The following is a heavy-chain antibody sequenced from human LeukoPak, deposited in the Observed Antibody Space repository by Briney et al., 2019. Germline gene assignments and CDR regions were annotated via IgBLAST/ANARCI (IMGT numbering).Heavy chain of an antibody. D-gene: IGHD6-19*01. CDR2: IYPGDSDT. Sequence: GESLKISCKGPGYSFTSYWIGWVRQMPGKGLEWMGIIYPGDSDTRYSPSFQGQVTISADKSISTAYLQWSSLKASDTAMYYCARYRIAVAATGAFDIWGQGTMVTVSS. V-gene: IGHV5-51*01. J-gene: IGHJ3*02. CDR3: ARYRIAVAATGAFDI. CDR1: GYSFTSYW.